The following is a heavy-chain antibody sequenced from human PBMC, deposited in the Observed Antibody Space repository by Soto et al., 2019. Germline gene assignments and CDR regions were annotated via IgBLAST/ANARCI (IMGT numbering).Heavy chain of an antibody. J-gene: IGHJ4*02. CDR2: IIPILGIA. Sequence: SVKVSCKASGGTFSSYTISWVRQAPGQGLEWRGRIIPILGIANYAQKFQGRVTITADKSTSTAYMELSSLRSEDTAVYYCATDSGYDSNFDYWGQGTLVTVST. CDR1: GGTFSSYT. V-gene: IGHV1-69*02. D-gene: IGHD5-12*01. CDR3: ATDSGYDSNFDY.